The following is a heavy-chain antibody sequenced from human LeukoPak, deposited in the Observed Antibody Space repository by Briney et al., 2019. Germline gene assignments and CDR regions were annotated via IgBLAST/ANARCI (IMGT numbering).Heavy chain of an antibody. V-gene: IGHV4-61*08. Sequence: SETLSLTCTVSGGSISSGGYYWSWIRQPPGKGLEWIGYIYHSGSTNYNPSLKSRVTISVDTSKNQFSLKLSPVTAADTAVYYCARLGRGTAMVWGQGTLVTVSA. CDR1: GGSISSGGYY. CDR3: ARLGRGTAMV. CDR2: IYHSGST. J-gene: IGHJ4*02. D-gene: IGHD5-18*01.